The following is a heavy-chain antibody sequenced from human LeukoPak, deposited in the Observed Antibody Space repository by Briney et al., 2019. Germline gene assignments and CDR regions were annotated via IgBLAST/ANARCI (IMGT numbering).Heavy chain of an antibody. CDR2: IFYSGNT. CDR3: ARTGDGYNYHFDY. V-gene: IGHV4-39*01. CDR1: GGSISTSSYY. D-gene: IGHD5-24*01. J-gene: IGHJ4*02. Sequence: SETLSLTCTVSGGSISTSSYYWGWIRQPPGKGLEWIGSIFYSGNTYGNPSLKSRVTISVDTSKNQFSLTVSSVTAADTAVYYCARTGDGYNYHFDYWGQGTLVTVSS.